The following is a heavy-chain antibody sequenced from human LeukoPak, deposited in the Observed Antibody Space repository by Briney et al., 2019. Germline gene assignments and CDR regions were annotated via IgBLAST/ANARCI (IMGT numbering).Heavy chain of an antibody. CDR2: IYYSEST. V-gene: IGHV4-59*01. J-gene: IGHJ3*02. Sequence: PSETLSLTCTVSGGSISSYYWSWIRQPPRTGLEWIGYIYYSESTNYNPSLKSRVTISVDTSKNQFAMKLSSVTAADTAVYYCARVGSYAFDIWGQGTMVTVSS. CDR3: ARVGSYAFDI. CDR1: GGSISSYY.